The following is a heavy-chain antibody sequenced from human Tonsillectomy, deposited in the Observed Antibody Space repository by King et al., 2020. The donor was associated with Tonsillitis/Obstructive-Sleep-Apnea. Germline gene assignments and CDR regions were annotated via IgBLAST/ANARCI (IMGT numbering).Heavy chain of an antibody. CDR3: ARILEYYDFWSAPGARDRYMDV. J-gene: IGHJ6*03. Sequence: VTLKESGPVLVKPTETLTLTCTVSGFSLSNARMGVSWIRQPPGKALEWLAHIFSNDEKSYITSLKSRLPISKDTSKSQVVLTMTNMDPVDTATYYCARILEYYDFWSAPGARDRYMDVWGKGTTVTVSS. V-gene: IGHV2-26*01. CDR1: GFSLSNARMG. CDR2: IFSNDEK. D-gene: IGHD3-3*01.